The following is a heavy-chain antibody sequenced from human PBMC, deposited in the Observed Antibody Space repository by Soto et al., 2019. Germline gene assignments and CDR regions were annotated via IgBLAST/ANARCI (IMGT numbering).Heavy chain of an antibody. CDR3: ARGGIPPSGYGIAYAMDV. Sequence: PSETLSLTCTVSGVSISGSRYYWGWIRQPPGRGLEWIGNIYYSGSTYYTPALKSRVTLSVDTSKNQFPLNLNSVTAADTAVYYCARGGIPPSGYGIAYAMDVWGQGTTFTVSS. V-gene: IGHV4-39*01. CDR1: GVSISGSRYY. CDR2: IYYSGST. J-gene: IGHJ6*02. D-gene: IGHD1-26*01.